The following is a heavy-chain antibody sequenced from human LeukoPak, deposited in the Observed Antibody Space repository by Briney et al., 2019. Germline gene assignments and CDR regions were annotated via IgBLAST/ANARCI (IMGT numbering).Heavy chain of an antibody. CDR2: IKEDGSEK. Sequence: GGSLRLSCAASGFTFSTYWMSWVRQAPGKGLEWVANIKEDGSEKYYGDSVKGRFTISRDNAKNSLYLEMNSLRVKDTAVYYCAKDSSGYQWGQGTLVTVSS. V-gene: IGHV3-7*01. CDR3: AKDSSGYQ. D-gene: IGHD3-22*01. CDR1: GFTFSTYW. J-gene: IGHJ4*02.